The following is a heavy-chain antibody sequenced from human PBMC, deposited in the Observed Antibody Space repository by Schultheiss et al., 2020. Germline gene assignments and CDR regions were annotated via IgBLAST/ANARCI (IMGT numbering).Heavy chain of an antibody. CDR3: ARALYYDILTGYPVGY. D-gene: IGHD3-9*01. CDR2: ISSSGSTI. J-gene: IGHJ4*02. CDR1: GFTFSDYY. V-gene: IGHV3-11*01. Sequence: GESLKISCAASGFTFSDYYMSWIRQAPGKGLEWVSYISSSGSTIYYADSVKGRFTISRDNAKNSLYLQMNSLRAEDTAVYYCARALYYDILTGYPVGYWGQGTLVTVSS.